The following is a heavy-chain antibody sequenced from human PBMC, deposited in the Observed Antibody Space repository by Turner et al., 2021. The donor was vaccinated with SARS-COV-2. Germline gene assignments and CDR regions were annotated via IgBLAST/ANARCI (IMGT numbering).Heavy chain of an antibody. CDR3: ARGEVGYCSGGRCYSGSY. CDR1: GGSFSSYG. D-gene: IGHD2-15*01. V-gene: IGHV1-69*01. Sequence: QVQLVQSGPEVKKAGSSVKVSCKASGGSFSSYGISWVRQAPGQGLEWMGGIIPIFGTANYAQKFQGRVTITADESTSTAYMELSSLRSEDTAVYYCARGEVGYCSGGRCYSGSYWGQGTLVTVSS. J-gene: IGHJ4*02. CDR2: IIPIFGTA.